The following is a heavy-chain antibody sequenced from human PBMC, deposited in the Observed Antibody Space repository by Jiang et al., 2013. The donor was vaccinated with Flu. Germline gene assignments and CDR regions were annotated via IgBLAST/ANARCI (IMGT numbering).Heavy chain of an antibody. CDR2: ISYDGSNK. V-gene: IGHV3-30-3*01. CDR3: ARAEEAVGAFDY. Sequence: FTFSSYAMHWVRQAPGKGLEWVAVISYDGSNKYYADSVKGRFTISRDNSKNTLYLQMNSLRAEDTAVYYCARAEEAVGAFDYWGQGTLVTVSS. J-gene: IGHJ4*02. CDR1: FTFSSYA. D-gene: IGHD6-19*01.